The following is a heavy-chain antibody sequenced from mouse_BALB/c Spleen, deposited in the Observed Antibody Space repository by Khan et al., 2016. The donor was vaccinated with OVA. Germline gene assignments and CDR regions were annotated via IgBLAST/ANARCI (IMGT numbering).Heavy chain of an antibody. V-gene: IGHV3-2*02. CDR1: GYSITSDYA. D-gene: IGHD3-3*01. CDR2: ISYSGST. Sequence: VQLKESGPGLVKPSQSLSLTCTVTGYSITSDYAWNWIRQFPGNKLVWMGYISYSGSTSYTPSLKSRISITRDTSKNQFFLQLNSVTTEDTATYYCARGRAYWGQGTLVTVSA. CDR3: ARGRAY. J-gene: IGHJ3*01.